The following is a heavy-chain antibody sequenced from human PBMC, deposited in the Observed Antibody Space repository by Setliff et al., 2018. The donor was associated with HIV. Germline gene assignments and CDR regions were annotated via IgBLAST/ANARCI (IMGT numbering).Heavy chain of an antibody. CDR3: ARSGMGYCSSTSCHMDV. Sequence: PGGSLRLSCAASGFTFSDYWMSWVRQAPGKGLEWVANINQDGSEKYYVDSVKGRFTISRDNAKKSLYVQRNSLRAEDTAVYYCARSGMGYCSSTSCHMDVWGKGTTVTVSS. CDR2: INQDGSEK. J-gene: IGHJ6*03. V-gene: IGHV3-7*03. D-gene: IGHD2-2*01. CDR1: GFTFSDYW.